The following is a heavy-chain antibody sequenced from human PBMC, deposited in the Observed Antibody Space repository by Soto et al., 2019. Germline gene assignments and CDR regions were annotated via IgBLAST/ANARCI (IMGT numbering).Heavy chain of an antibody. V-gene: IGHV3-21*02. J-gene: IGHJ3*02. Sequence: EVQLVESGGGLVKPGGSLRLSCAASGFSFSKYSMNWVRQAPGKGLEWVSCISSSSMYIYYTDSVKGRFTISRDNARNSLYLQMNTLRAEDTAVYYCARGDSGSPDAFDIWGLGTMVIVSS. CDR2: ISSSSMYI. CDR1: GFSFSKYS. CDR3: ARGDSGSPDAFDI. D-gene: IGHD1-26*01.